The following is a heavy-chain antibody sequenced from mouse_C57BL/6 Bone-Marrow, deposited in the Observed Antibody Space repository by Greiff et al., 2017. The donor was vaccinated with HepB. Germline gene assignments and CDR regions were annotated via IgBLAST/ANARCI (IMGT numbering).Heavy chain of an antibody. CDR2: IDPSDSYT. J-gene: IGHJ2*01. V-gene: IGHV1-50*01. CDR1: GYTFTSYW. CDR3: ARTGKSIYDGYDDY. Sequence: QVQLQQPGAELVKPGASVKLSCKASGYTFTSYWMQWVKQRPGQGLEWIGEIDPSDSYTNYNQKFKGKATLTVDTSSSTAYMQLSSLTSEDSAVYYCARTGKSIYDGYDDYWGQGTTRTVSS. D-gene: IGHD2-2*01.